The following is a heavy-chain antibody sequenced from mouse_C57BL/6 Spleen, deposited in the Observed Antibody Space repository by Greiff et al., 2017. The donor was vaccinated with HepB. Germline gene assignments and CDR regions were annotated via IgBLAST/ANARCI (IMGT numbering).Heavy chain of an antibody. CDR2: IDPSDSYT. J-gene: IGHJ2*01. D-gene: IGHD2-4*01. Sequence: QVQLQQPGAELVKPGASVKLSCKASGYTFTSYWMQWVKQRPGQGLEWIGEIDPSDSYTNYNQKFKGKATLTVDTSSSTAYMQLSSLTSEDSAVYYCARGGDYGSYYFDYGGQGTTLTVSS. CDR1: GYTFTSYW. CDR3: ARGGDYGSYYFDY. V-gene: IGHV1-50*01.